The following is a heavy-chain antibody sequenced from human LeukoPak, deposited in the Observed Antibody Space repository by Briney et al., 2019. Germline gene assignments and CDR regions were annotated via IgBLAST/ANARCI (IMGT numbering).Heavy chain of an antibody. J-gene: IGHJ4*02. CDR2: FYYSGST. CDR1: GGSIRSNY. CDR3: ARQGGGYCSSTSCPYYFDY. D-gene: IGHD2-2*01. Sequence: SETLSLTFTVSGGSIRSNYWTWIRQPPGKGLEWIGSFYYSGSTKYNPSLKSRVTISVDTSKNQFSLKLSSVTAADTAVYYCARQGGGYCSSTSCPYYFDYWGQGTLVTVSS. V-gene: IGHV4-59*08.